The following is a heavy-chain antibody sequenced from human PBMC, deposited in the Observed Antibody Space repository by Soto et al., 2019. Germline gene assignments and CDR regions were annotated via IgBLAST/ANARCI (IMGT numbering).Heavy chain of an antibody. CDR3: ARSDRVGATTGGWFDY. CDR1: GGSVSSSNW. V-gene: IGHV4-4*02. J-gene: IGHJ4*02. Sequence: QVQLQESGPGLVKPSGTLSLTCAVSGGSVSSSNWWSWVRQPPGKGLEWIGEIYHSGSTNYNPSLKGRVTISVDKCKNQFSLKLSSVTAADTAVYYCARSDRVGATTGGWFDYWGQGTLVTVSP. D-gene: IGHD1-26*01. CDR2: IYHSGST.